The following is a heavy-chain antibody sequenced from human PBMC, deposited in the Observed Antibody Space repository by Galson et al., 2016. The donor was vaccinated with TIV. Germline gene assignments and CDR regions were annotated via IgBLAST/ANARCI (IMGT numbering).Heavy chain of an antibody. D-gene: IGHD3-22*01. Sequence: SVKVSCKASGGPFTSYSIIWVRQAPGHGLEWMGRITPILDVATYAQKFQDRVTITADKSTGTAYMDLSNLRSADTAVYYCARSRYFDSTDYYYCEDAFGICGQGTLVTVSS. CDR2: ITPILDVA. V-gene: IGHV1-69*02. CDR3: ARSRYFDSTDYYYCEDAFGI. CDR1: GGPFTSYS. J-gene: IGHJ3*02.